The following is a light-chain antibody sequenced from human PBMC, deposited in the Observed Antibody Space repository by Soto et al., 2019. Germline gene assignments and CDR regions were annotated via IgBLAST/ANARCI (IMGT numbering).Light chain of an antibody. Sequence: QSALTQPASVSGSPGQSITISCTGTSSDVGGYNYVSWYQQHPGKAPKLIIYEVSNRPSGVSHRFSGSKSGNTASPTISGLQAEDEADYYCNSYTSSITYVFGTGTKLTVL. CDR2: EVS. CDR1: SSDVGGYNY. J-gene: IGLJ1*01. V-gene: IGLV2-14*01. CDR3: NSYTSSITYV.